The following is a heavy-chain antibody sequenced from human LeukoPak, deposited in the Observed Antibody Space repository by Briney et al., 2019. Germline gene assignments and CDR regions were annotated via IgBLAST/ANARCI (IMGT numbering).Heavy chain of an antibody. J-gene: IGHJ4*02. D-gene: IGHD6-19*01. CDR1: GFTFSSYG. CDR3: AGARAVAGSFDY. Sequence: GRSLRLSCAASGFTFSSYGMHWVRQAPGKGLEWVAVIWYDGSNKYYADSVKGRFTISRDNSKNTLYLQMNSLRAEDTAVYYCAGARAVAGSFDYWGQGTLVTVSS. V-gene: IGHV3-33*01. CDR2: IWYDGSNK.